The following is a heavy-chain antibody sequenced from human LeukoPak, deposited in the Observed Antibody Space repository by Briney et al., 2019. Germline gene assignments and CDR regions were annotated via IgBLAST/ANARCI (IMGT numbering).Heavy chain of an antibody. Sequence: GGSLRLSCAASGFTFSNYAMSWVRQAPGKGLEWVSGISGGGGSTYYADSVKGRFTISRDNSKNTLYLQMDSLRAEDTALYYCAKGSGINHYHWIDPWGQGTLVTVSS. CDR1: GFTFSNYA. V-gene: IGHV3-23*01. D-gene: IGHD1-14*01. CDR2: ISGGGGST. J-gene: IGHJ5*02. CDR3: AKGSGINHYHWIDP.